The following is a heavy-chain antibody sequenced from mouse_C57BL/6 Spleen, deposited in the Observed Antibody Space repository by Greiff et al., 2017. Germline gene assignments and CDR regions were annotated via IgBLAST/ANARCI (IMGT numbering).Heavy chain of an antibody. Sequence: VQRVESGPELVTPGASVKISCKASGYAFSSSWMNWVKQRPGKGLEWIGRIYPGDGDTNYNGKFKGKAPLTADKSSSTAYMQLSSLTSEDSAFYFCARGEEGYYFDYRGQGTTLTVSS. CDR3: ARGEEGYYFDY. J-gene: IGHJ2*01. CDR1: GYAFSSSW. CDR2: IYPGDGDT. V-gene: IGHV1-82*01.